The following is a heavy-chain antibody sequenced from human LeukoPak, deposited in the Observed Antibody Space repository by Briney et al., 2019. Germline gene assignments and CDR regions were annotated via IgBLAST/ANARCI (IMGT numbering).Heavy chain of an antibody. D-gene: IGHD5-24*01. CDR1: GFTFSSYW. CDR2: INSDGSST. J-gene: IGHJ3*02. CDR3: ARARNGYYAFDI. Sequence: GGSLRLSCAASGFTFSSYWMHWVRQAPGKGLVWVSRINSDGSSTSHADSVKGRFTISRDNAKNTLYLQMNSLRAEDTAVYYCARARNGYYAFDIWGQGTMVTASS. V-gene: IGHV3-74*01.